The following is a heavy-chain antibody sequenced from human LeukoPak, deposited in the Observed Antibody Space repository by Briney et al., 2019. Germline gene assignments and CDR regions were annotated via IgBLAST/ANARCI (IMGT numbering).Heavy chain of an antibody. D-gene: IGHD3-9*01. Sequence: SETLSLTCIVSGGSISSSNHYWGWIRQPPGKGLEWIGSIYYSGSTYYNPSLKSRITISIETSKNQFSLNLSPVTAADTAVYYCARAGILTGYYYHFDYWGQGTLVTVSS. J-gene: IGHJ4*02. CDR2: IYYSGST. CDR3: ARAGILTGYYYHFDY. V-gene: IGHV4-39*07. CDR1: GGSISSSNHY.